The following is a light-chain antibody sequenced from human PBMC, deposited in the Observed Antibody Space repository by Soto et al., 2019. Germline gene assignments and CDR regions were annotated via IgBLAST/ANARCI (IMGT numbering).Light chain of an antibody. CDR3: VSYTDSTTYV. J-gene: IGLJ1*01. CDR2: DVA. Sequence: QSALTQPASVSDSPGQSITISCTGTSSDVGGSNFVSWYQQHPGKPPKLIIYDVANRPSGVSNRFSGSKSGSTASLIISRLQTEDEADYYCVSYTDSTTYVFGTGTKLTVL. V-gene: IGLV2-14*03. CDR1: SSDVGGSNF.